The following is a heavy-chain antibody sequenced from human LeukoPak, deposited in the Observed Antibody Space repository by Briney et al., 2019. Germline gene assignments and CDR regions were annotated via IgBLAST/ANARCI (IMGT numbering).Heavy chain of an antibody. J-gene: IGHJ6*03. Sequence: SQTLSLTCTVSGDSISSGTYSWGWIRQPAGRPLEWIGRIYTSGTINYNPSLKSRVTISVDASKNQLPLKLSSATAADTAVYYCARDLKHIVAMDVWGKGTTVTVSS. CDR3: ARDLKHIVAMDV. CDR1: GDSISSGTYS. V-gene: IGHV4-61*02. CDR2: IYTSGTI. D-gene: IGHD2-21*01.